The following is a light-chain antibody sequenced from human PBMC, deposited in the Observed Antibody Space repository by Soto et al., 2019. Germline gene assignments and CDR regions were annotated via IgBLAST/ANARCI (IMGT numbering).Light chain of an antibody. CDR1: QSVSSSY. CDR2: GAS. Sequence: EIVLTQSPGTLSLSPGERVTLSCRASQSVSSSYLAWYQQKPGQAPRLLIYGASSRATGIPARFSGSGSGTDFTLTISRLEPEDFAVYYCQQYCSSPITFGQGTRLEIK. V-gene: IGKV3-20*01. CDR3: QQYCSSPIT. J-gene: IGKJ5*01.